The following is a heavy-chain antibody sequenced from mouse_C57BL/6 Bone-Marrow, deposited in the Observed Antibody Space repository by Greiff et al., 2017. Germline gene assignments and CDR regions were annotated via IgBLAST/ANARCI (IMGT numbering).Heavy chain of an antibody. CDR1: GFSLTSYG. Sequence: VQRVESGPGRVAPSQSLSITCTVPGFSLTSYGVSWVRQPTGQGRGWMGVIWGDGSTNYQSALISRQSISKNNSKSRVFLKLNSLQTDDTSTYYCANMVTPPFAYCVQGTLVTVSA. D-gene: IGHD2-13*01. V-gene: IGHV2-3*01. CDR3: ANMVTPPFAY. J-gene: IGHJ3*01. CDR2: IWGDGST.